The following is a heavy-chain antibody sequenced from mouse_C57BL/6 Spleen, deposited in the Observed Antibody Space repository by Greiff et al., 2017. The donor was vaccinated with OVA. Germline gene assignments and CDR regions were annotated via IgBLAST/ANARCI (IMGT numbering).Heavy chain of an antibody. V-gene: IGHV1-15*01. CDR3: TNLIYYDYSWFAY. CDR1: GYTFTDYE. J-gene: IGHJ3*01. Sequence: VQLQQPGAELVRPGASVTLSCKASGYTFTDYEMHWVKQTPVHGLEWIGAIDPETGGTAYNQKFKGKAILTADKSSSTAYMELRSLTSEDSAVYYCTNLIYYDYSWFAYWGQGTLVTVSA. D-gene: IGHD2-4*01. CDR2: IDPETGGT.